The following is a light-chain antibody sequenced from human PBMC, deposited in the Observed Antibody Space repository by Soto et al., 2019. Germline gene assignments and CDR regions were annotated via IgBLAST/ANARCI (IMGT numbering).Light chain of an antibody. CDR1: QSVIYSSNNRDS. CDR3: HQYSNSPPVT. CDR2: WAS. V-gene: IGKV4-1*01. J-gene: IGKJ5*01. Sequence: DIVMTQSPDSLAVSLGERATINCKSSQSVIYSSNNRDSLAWYQQKPGLPPKLLIYWASIRASGVPDRFSGGGSGTDFTLTISRLEPEDFAMYYCHQYSNSPPVTFGQGTRLEIK.